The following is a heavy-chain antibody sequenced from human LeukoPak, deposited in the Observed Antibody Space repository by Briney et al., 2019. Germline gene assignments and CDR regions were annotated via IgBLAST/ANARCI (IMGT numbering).Heavy chain of an antibody. D-gene: IGHD2-2*02. CDR3: AREVGQEGYCSSTSCYNVPRREKYFDY. CDR2: ISSSSSYI. CDR1: GFTFSSYS. J-gene: IGHJ4*02. Sequence: GGSLRLSCAASGFTFSSYSMNWVRQAPGKGLEWVSSISSSSSYIYYADSVKGRFTISRDNAKNSLYLQMNSLRAEDTAVYYCAREVGQEGYCSSTSCYNVPRREKYFDYWGQGTLVTVSS. V-gene: IGHV3-21*01.